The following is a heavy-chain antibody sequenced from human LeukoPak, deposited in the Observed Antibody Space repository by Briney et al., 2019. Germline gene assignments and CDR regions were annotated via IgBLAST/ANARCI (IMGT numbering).Heavy chain of an antibody. CDR2: INSDGSST. Sequence: GGSLRLSCAASGFTFSSYLMHWVRQAPGKGLVGVSRINSDGSSTSYADSVKGQFTISRDNAKNTLYLQMNSLRAEDTAVYYCASGYRYFDSWGQGTLVTVSS. J-gene: IGHJ4*02. CDR1: GFTFSSYL. CDR3: ASGYRYFDS. D-gene: IGHD2-2*03. V-gene: IGHV3-74*01.